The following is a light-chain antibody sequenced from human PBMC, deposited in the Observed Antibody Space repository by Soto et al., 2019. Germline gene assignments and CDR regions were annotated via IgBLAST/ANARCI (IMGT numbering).Light chain of an antibody. V-gene: IGLV1-51*01. J-gene: IGLJ1*01. CDR1: SSNIGNNY. CDR2: DNN. Sequence: QSVLTQPPSVSAAPGQRVTISCSGSSSNIGNNYVSWYQQLQGTAPKLLIYDNNKRPSVIPDRLSGSKSGTSATLGITGLQTGDEADYYCGTWDSRLSAPYVFGTGTKLTVL. CDR3: GTWDSRLSAPYV.